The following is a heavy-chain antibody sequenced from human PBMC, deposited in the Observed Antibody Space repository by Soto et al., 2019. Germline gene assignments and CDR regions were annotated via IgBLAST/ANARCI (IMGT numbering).Heavy chain of an antibody. V-gene: IGHV3-23*01. CDR3: ARVLRGTGSPADY. Sequence: LRLSCAASGFTFSSFAMSWVRQAPGKGLEWVSAIRGGGGGTYYADSVKGRFTISRDNSKNTQYLQMNGLRAEDTAVYYCARVLRGTGSPADYRGQAPL. CDR2: IRGGGGGT. CDR1: GFTFSSFA. J-gene: IGHJ4*02. D-gene: IGHD2-8*02.